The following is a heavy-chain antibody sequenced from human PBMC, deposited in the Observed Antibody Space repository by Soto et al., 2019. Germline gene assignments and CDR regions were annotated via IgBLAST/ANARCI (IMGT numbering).Heavy chain of an antibody. CDR2: TYYRSKWYN. CDR1: VDSVSSNSAA. CDR3: ARRPAGYYYGMDV. Sequence: SQPLSLSCAISVDSVSSNSAAWNWIMQSPSIGLEWLGRTYYRSKWYNDYAVSVKSRITINPDTSKNQFSLQLNSVTPEDMAAYYCARRPAGYYYGMDVWGQGTTVTVSS. J-gene: IGHJ6*02. V-gene: IGHV6-1*01.